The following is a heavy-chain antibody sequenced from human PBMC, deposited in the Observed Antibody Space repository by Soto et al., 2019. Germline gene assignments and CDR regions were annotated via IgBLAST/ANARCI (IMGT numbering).Heavy chain of an antibody. D-gene: IGHD3-10*01. J-gene: IGHJ4*02. Sequence: GXVKPSXTLSLTCAVSGGSXXXXXXXXXWIRQPPGKGLEWIGYIYDSGNTYXXXXXXXXXXXXXXXXXXXXXXXLXSVTAADTAVYYCARGQGAAAGHSNFDYWGQXALVTVSS. CDR1: GGSXXXXXXX. CDR2: IYDSGNT. CDR3: ARGQGAAAGHSNFDY. V-gene: IGHV4-30-2*01.